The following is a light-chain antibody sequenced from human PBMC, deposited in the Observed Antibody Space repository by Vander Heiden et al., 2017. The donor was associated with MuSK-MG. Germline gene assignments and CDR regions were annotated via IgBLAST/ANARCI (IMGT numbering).Light chain of an antibody. J-gene: IGKJ1*01. CDR1: QSISSW. V-gene: IGKV1-5*03. Sequence: DIQLTQSPSTLSASVGDRVPITCLASQSISSWLAWYQQKPGKAPKLLLYKASSLESGVPSRFSGSGSGTEFTLTISSLQPDDFATYYCQQYNSYSRTFGQGTKVEIK. CDR3: QQYNSYSRT. CDR2: KAS.